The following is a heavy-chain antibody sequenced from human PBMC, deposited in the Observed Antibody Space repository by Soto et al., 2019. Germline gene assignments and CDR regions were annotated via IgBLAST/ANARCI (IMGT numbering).Heavy chain of an antibody. CDR2: ISYDGSNK. CDR3: TKDVRPMVVVVITPSPDY. Sequence: GGSLRLSCAASGFTFSSYGMHWVRQAPGKGLELVAVISYDGSNKYYAESVKGRFTISRDNSKNKLYLQMNSLRAEDTAVYYCTKDVRPMVVVVITPSPDYWGQGTLVTVSS. J-gene: IGHJ4*02. D-gene: IGHD3-22*01. CDR1: GFTFSSYG. V-gene: IGHV3-30*18.